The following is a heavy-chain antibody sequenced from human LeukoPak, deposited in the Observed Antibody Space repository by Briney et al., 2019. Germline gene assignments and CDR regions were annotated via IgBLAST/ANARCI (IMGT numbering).Heavy chain of an antibody. V-gene: IGHV1-69*04. CDR3: AREESSSSRFDY. D-gene: IGHD6-6*01. CDR1: GGTFSSYA. CDR2: IIPILGIA. Sequence: SVKVSCKASGGTFSSYAISWVRQAPGQGLEWMGRIIPILGIANYAQKFQGRVTITADKSTSTAYMELSSLRSGDTAVYYCAREESSSSRFDYWGQGTLVTVSS. J-gene: IGHJ4*02.